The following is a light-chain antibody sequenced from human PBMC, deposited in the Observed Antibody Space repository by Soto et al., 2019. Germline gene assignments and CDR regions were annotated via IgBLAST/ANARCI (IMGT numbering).Light chain of an antibody. CDR3: CSYAGTSTSHV. V-gene: IGLV2-23*02. J-gene: IGLJ1*01. Sequence: QSVLTQPASVSGSPGQSITISCTGTSSDVGSYNLVSWYQQHPGKAPKLMIYEVSKRPSGVSNRFSGSKSGNTASLTISGLQAEDVADYYCCSYAGTSTSHVF. CDR2: EVS. CDR1: SSDVGSYNL.